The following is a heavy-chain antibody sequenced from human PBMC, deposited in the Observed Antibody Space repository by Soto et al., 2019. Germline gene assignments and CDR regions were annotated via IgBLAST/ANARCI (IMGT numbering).Heavy chain of an antibody. CDR3: ARDSSGWYLGGQFYYYYGMDV. CDR1: GYTFTSYA. CDR2: INAGNGNT. D-gene: IGHD6-19*01. J-gene: IGHJ6*02. V-gene: IGHV1-3*01. Sequence: VXSVKVSCKASGYTFTSYARHWVRQAPGQRLEWMGWINAGNGNTKYSQKFQGRVTITRDTSASTAYMELSSLRSEDTAVYYCARDSSGWYLGGQFYYYYGMDVWGQGTTVTVSS.